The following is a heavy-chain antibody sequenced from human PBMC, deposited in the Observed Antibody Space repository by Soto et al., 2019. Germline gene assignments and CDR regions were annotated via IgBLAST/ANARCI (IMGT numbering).Heavy chain of an antibody. CDR1: GFTVSSNY. CDR3: ASLYWYGPGGY. D-gene: IGHD2-15*01. Sequence: GGSLRLSCAASGFTVSSNYMSWVRQAPGKGLEWVSVIYSGGSTYYADSVKGRFTISRDNSKNTLYLQMNSLRAEDTAVYYYASLYWYGPGGYWGQGILVTVSS. CDR2: IYSGGST. V-gene: IGHV3-53*01. J-gene: IGHJ4*02.